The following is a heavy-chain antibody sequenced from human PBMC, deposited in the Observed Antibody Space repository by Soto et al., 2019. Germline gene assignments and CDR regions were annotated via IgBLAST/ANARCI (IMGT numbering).Heavy chain of an antibody. CDR2: ISAYNGNT. Sequence: VASVKVSCKASGYTFTSYGISWVRQAPGQGLEWMGWISAYNGNTNYAQKLQGRVTMTTDTSTSTAYMELRSLRSDDTAVYYCARETSEHYDFWTAMDVWGQGTTVTVSS. CDR3: ARETSEHYDFWTAMDV. V-gene: IGHV1-18*01. CDR1: GYTFTSYG. J-gene: IGHJ6*02. D-gene: IGHD3-3*01.